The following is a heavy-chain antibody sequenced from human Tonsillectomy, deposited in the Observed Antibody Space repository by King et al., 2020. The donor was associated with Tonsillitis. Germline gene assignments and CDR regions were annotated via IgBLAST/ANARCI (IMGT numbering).Heavy chain of an antibody. J-gene: IGHJ4*02. CDR2: ISAYNGNT. Sequence: QLVQSGAEVKKPGASVKVSCKASGYTFTSYGISWVRQAPGQGLECLGWISAYNGNTNYAQKLQGRVTMTTDTSTSTAYMELRSRRSDDTAVYYCARSGSGYGPSLFDYWGQGTLVTVSS. CDR3: ARSGSGYGPSLFDY. D-gene: IGHD5-12*01. CDR1: GYTFTSYG. V-gene: IGHV1-18*01.